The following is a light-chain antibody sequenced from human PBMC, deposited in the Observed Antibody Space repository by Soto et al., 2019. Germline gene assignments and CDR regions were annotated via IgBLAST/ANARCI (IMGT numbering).Light chain of an antibody. V-gene: IGKV3-15*01. CDR3: QQYGTSPVT. Sequence: EIVMTQSPATLSVSPGERATLSCRASQSVYNNLAWYQQKPGQAPRLLIYGASTRATGIPARFSGSGSGTDFTLTISRLEPEDFAVYYCQQYGTSPVTFGQGTKLEIQ. J-gene: IGKJ2*01. CDR2: GAS. CDR1: QSVYNN.